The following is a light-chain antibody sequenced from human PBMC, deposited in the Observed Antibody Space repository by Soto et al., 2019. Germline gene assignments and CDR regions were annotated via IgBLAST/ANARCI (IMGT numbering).Light chain of an antibody. CDR2: DAS. CDR3: QQRSNWPIT. J-gene: IGKJ5*01. CDR1: QSVSTY. V-gene: IGKV3-11*01. Sequence: EIVLTQSPGTLSLSPGDRATLSCKASQSVSTYVGWYQQKPGQAPRLLIYDASSRATGIPARFSGSGSGTDFTLTISSLEPEDVAVYYCQQRSNWPITFGQGTRLDIK.